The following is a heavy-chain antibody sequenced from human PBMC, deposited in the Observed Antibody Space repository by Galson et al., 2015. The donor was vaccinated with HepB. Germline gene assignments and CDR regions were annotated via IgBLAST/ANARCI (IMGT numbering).Heavy chain of an antibody. V-gene: IGHV3-30-3*01. Sequence: SLRLSCAASGFTFSSYTMHWVRQAPGKGLEWVAVISYDGSNKYYADSVKGRFTISRDNSKNTLYLQMNSLRAEDTAVYYCARVIYDFWSGIDYWGQGTLVTVSS. D-gene: IGHD3-3*01. J-gene: IGHJ4*02. CDR1: GFTFSSYT. CDR2: ISYDGSNK. CDR3: ARVIYDFWSGIDY.